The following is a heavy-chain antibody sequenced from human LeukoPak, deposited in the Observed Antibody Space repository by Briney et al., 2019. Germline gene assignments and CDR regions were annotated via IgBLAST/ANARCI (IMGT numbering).Heavy chain of an antibody. CDR2: IYYSGST. V-gene: IGHV4-61*01. J-gene: IGHJ5*02. D-gene: IGHD3-10*01. CDR3: ARATGGIFYYGSDLGWFDP. Sequence: SETLSLTCTVSGGSVSSGSYYWSWIRQPPGKGLEWIGYIYYSGSTNYNPSLKSRVTISVDTSKNQFSLRLSSVTAADTAVYYCARATGGIFYYGSDLGWFDPWGQGTLVTASS. CDR1: GGSVSSGSYY.